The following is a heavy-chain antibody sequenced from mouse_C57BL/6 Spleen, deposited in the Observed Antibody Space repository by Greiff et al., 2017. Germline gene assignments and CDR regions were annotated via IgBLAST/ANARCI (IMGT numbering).Heavy chain of an antibody. D-gene: IGHD2-10*01. CDR1: GYTFTDYE. CDR3: TRGPYPFAY. CDR2: IDPETGGT. Sequence: LQESGAELVRPGASVTLSCKASGYTFTDYEMHWVKQTPVHGLEWIGAIDPETGGTAYNQKFKGKAILTADKSSSTAYMELRSLTSEDSAVYYCTRGPYPFAYWGQGTLVTVSA. V-gene: IGHV1-15*01. J-gene: IGHJ3*01.